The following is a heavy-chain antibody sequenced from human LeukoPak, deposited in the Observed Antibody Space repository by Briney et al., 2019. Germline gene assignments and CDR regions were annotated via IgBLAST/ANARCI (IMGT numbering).Heavy chain of an antibody. Sequence: PSETLSLTCTVSGGSISSSSYYWGWIRQPPGKGLEWIGSIYYSGSTYYNPSLKSRVTISVDTSKNQFSLKLSSVTAADTAVYYCARHGPFTRYYYGSGSYYYAFDIWGQGTMVTVSS. CDR2: IYYSGST. CDR3: ARHGPFTRYYYGSGSYYYAFDI. V-gene: IGHV4-39*01. J-gene: IGHJ3*02. CDR1: GGSISSSSYY. D-gene: IGHD3-10*01.